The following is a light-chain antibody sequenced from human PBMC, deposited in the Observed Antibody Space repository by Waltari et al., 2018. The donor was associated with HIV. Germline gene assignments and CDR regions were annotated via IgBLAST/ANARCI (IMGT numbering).Light chain of an antibody. CDR1: SATIGAGYA. CDR3: QADDSGSSGSV. J-gene: IGLJ2*01. V-gene: IGLV1-40*01. Sequence: QSVLTQPPSASGAPGQRVTISCPGSSATIGAGYAVHCYQQLPGTAPKLLMSGNNNRASGVPDRVTGSKFGPSASQANAGLQSEDEAYDYCQADDSGSSGSVFGGGTKLTVL. CDR2: GNN.